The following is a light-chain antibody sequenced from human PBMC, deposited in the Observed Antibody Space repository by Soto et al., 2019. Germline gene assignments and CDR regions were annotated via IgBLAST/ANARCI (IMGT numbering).Light chain of an antibody. Sequence: EIVLTQSPATLSLSPGERFTLSCRASQSVSNSLAWYQQEPGQPPRLXXYDVSNRATGIPARFSGSGSGTDFTLTITSLEPEDFAVYFCHQRYNWPRVTFGQGTRLEIK. CDR2: DVS. CDR1: QSVSNS. V-gene: IGKV3-11*01. J-gene: IGKJ5*01. CDR3: HQRYNWPRVT.